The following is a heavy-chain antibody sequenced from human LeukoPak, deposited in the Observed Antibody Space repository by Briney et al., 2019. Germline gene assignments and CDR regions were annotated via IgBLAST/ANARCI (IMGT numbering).Heavy chain of an antibody. D-gene: IGHD6-13*01. CDR1: GFTFSSYA. V-gene: IGHV3-23*01. CDR3: ANWGMYSSSWPFDY. Sequence: GSLRLSCAASGFTFSSYAMSWVRQAPGKGLEWVSAISGSGGSTYYADSVKGRFTISRDNSKNTLYLQMNSLRAEDTAVYYCANWGMYSSSWPFDYWGQGTLVTVSS. CDR2: ISGSGGST. J-gene: IGHJ4*02.